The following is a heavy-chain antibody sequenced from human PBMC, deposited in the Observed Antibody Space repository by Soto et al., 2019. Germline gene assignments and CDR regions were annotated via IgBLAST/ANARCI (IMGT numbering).Heavy chain of an antibody. Sequence: QVQLVQSGAEVKKPGASVKVSCKTSGYTCTSYHISWVRQAPGQVLEWMGWISAYNTNTNYAQKCQGRVTMTTDTLTNTAYMELRSLRYDDTAVYYCARDTPPTDYWGQGTLVTVSS. CDR2: ISAYNTNT. J-gene: IGHJ4*02. CDR3: ARDTPPTDY. CDR1: GYTCTSYH. V-gene: IGHV1-18*01.